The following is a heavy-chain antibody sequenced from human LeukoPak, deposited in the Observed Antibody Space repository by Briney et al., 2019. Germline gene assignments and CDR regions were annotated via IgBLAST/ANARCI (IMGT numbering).Heavy chain of an antibody. J-gene: IGHJ4*02. V-gene: IGHV4-59*08. D-gene: IGHD6-6*01. Sequence: PSETLSLTCTVSGGSISSYYWSWIRQPPGKGLEWIGYIYYSGSTNYNPSLKSRVTISVDTSKNQFSLKLSSVTAADTAVYYCARSGGYSSSSGVDYWGQGTLVTVSS. CDR3: ARSGGYSSSSGVDY. CDR1: GGSISSYY. CDR2: IYYSGST.